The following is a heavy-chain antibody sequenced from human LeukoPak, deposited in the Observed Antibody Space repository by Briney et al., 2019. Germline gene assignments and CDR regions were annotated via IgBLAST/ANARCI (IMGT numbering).Heavy chain of an antibody. V-gene: IGHV3-11*01. J-gene: IGHJ4*02. CDR2: ISNSGGTK. CDR3: ARDTLTDIAARPLDY. CDR1: GFTFSDYY. D-gene: IGHD6-6*01. Sequence: GGSLGLSCAASGFTFSDYYMAWIRQTPEKGLEWVSDISNSGGTKYYADSVKGRFTISRDNAKNSLFLQMDRLRPEDTAVYYCARDTLTDIAARPLDYWGQGTLVAVSS.